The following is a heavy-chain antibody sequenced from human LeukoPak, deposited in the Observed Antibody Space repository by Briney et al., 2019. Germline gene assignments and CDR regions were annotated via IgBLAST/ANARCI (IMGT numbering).Heavy chain of an antibody. J-gene: IGHJ5*02. V-gene: IGHV1-24*01. CDR2: FDPEDGET. Sequence: GASVKVSCKVSGYTLTELSMHWVRQAPGKGLEWMGGFDPEDGETIYAQKSQGRVTMTEDTSTDTAYMELSSLRSEDTAVYYCATGVSGELFYSNWFDPWGQGTLVTVSS. D-gene: IGHD3-10*02. CDR1: GYTLTELS. CDR3: ATGVSGELFYSNWFDP.